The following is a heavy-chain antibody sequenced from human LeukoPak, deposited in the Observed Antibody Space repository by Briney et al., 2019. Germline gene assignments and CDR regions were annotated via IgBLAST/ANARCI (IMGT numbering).Heavy chain of an antibody. CDR1: GYTFTSYG. CDR3: ARDTYYDFWGGYHFYFDY. J-gene: IGHJ4*02. V-gene: IGHV1-18*01. D-gene: IGHD3-3*01. Sequence: ASVKVSCKASGYTFTSYGISWVRQAPGQGLEWMGWISAYNGNTSYAQKLQGRVTMTTDTSTSTAYMELRSLRSDDTAVYYCARDTYYDFWGGYHFYFDYWGQGTLVTVSS. CDR2: ISAYNGNT.